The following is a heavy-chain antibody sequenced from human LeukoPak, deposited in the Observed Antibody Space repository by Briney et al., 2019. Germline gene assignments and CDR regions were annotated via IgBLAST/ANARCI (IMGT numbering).Heavy chain of an antibody. J-gene: IGHJ4*02. CDR3: ARSKYSASHVDY. D-gene: IGHD1-26*01. Sequence: GGSLRLSCAASGFTFSTYWMHWVRQAPGKGLVWVSRINSDGSSTTYADSVKGQFTISRDNAKNTLYLQMNSLTAEDTALYYCARSKYSASHVDYWGQGTLVTVSS. CDR2: INSDGSST. CDR1: GFTFSTYW. V-gene: IGHV3-74*01.